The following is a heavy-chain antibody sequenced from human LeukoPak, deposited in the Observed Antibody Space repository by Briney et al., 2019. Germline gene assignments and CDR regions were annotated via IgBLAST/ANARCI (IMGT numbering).Heavy chain of an antibody. Sequence: GGSLRLSCAASGFTFSSYWMHWVRQASGKGLEWVGRIRSKANSYATAYAASVKGRFTISRDDSKNTAYLQMNSLKTEDTAVYYCTRPTYSYGYRSTSNWFDPWGQGTLVTVSS. V-gene: IGHV3-73*01. D-gene: IGHD5-18*01. CDR1: GFTFSSYW. J-gene: IGHJ5*02. CDR2: IRSKANSYAT. CDR3: TRPTYSYGYRSTSNWFDP.